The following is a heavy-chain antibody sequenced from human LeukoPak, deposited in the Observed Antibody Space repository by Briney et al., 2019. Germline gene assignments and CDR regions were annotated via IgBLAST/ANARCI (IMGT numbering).Heavy chain of an antibody. CDR2: INPNSGGT. V-gene: IGHV1-2*02. D-gene: IGHD4-17*01. Sequence: ASVKVSCKASGYTFTDYYIHWVRQAPGQGLEWMGWINPNSGGTNYAQKFQGRVTMTRDTSISTAYMELSRLRSDDTAVYYCARGPDYGDYLFDYWGQGTMVTVSS. CDR3: ARGPDYGDYLFDY. CDR1: GYTFTDYY. J-gene: IGHJ4*02.